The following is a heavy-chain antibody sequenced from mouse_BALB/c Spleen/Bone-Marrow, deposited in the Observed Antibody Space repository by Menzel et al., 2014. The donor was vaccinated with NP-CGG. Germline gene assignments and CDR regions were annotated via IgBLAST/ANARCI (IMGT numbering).Heavy chain of an antibody. Sequence: EVQRVESGGGLVQPGGSRKLSCAASGFTFSSFGMHWVRQAPEKGLEWVAYINSGSGTIYYADTVKGRFTISRDNPKNTLFLQMTSLRSEDTAMYYRARFYYGSSYKNWYFDVWGAGTTVTVSS. CDR3: ARFYYGSSYKNWYFDV. D-gene: IGHD1-1*01. CDR1: GFTFSSFG. V-gene: IGHV5-17*02. CDR2: INSGSGTI. J-gene: IGHJ1*01.